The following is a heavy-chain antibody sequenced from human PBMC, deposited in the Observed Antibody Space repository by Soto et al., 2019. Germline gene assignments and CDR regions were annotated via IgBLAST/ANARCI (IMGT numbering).Heavy chain of an antibody. CDR1: GGTFSSYA. V-gene: IGHV1-69*13. CDR2: IIPIFGTA. CDR3: ARDQGSSRWFGEPYDAFDI. J-gene: IGHJ3*02. Sequence: ASVKVSCKTSGGTFSSYAISWARQAPGQGLEWMGGIIPIFGTANYAQKFQGRVTITADESTSTAYMELSSLRSEDTAVYYCARDQGSSRWFGEPYDAFDIWGKGTTVTVSS. D-gene: IGHD3-10*01.